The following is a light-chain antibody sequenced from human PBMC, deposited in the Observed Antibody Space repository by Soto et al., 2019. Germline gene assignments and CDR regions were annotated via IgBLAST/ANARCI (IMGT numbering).Light chain of an antibody. CDR3: ATWDSGLSASV. Sequence: QSVLTQPPSVYAAPGQKVAISCSGSSSNIGNNYVSWYQQLPGTAPRLLIYANNKRPSGIPGRFSGSKSDTSATLVITGLQTGDEADYYCATWDSGLSASVFGTGTQLTVL. V-gene: IGLV1-51*01. CDR1: SSNIGNNY. J-gene: IGLJ7*01. CDR2: ANN.